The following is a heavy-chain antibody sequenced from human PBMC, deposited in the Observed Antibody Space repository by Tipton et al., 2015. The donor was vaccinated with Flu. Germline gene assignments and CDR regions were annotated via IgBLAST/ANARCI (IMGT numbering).Heavy chain of an antibody. Sequence: TLSLTCTVSGASIISNTYYWAWIRQPPGKELEWIGTVSYTGQTYYNPSLKSRVTISVDTSKNQFSLNLSSVTAADTAVYYCARACGSGGNRWFDPWGQGALVTVSS. CDR3: ARACGSGGNRWFDP. CDR1: GASIISNTYY. D-gene: IGHD2-15*01. J-gene: IGHJ5*02. CDR2: VSYTGQT. V-gene: IGHV4-39*07.